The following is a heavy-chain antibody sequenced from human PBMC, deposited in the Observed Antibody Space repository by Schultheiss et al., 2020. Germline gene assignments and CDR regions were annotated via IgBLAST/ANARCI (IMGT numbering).Heavy chain of an antibody. Sequence: GGSLRLSCAASGLIFSDFYMSWIRQSPEKGLEWLSYISPNGKITYYADSVQGRFTISRDNAKNSLYLQMNSLRDEDTALYYCATATESPYWGQGTLVTVSS. V-gene: IGHV3-11*04. CDR2: ISPNGKIT. CDR3: ATATESPY. CDR1: GLIFSDFY. J-gene: IGHJ4*02. D-gene: IGHD2-21*02.